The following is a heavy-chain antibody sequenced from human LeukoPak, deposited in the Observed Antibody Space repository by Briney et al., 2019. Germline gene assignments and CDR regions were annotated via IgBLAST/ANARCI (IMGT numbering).Heavy chain of an antibody. CDR2: IYTSGST. Sequence: SQTLSLTCTVSGGSISSGSYYWSWIRQPAGKGLEWIGRIYTSGSTNYNPSLKSRVTISVDTSKNQFSLKLSSVTAADTAVYYCARDNPDVTTVATGFGCWGQGILVTVSS. CDR3: ARDNPDVTTVATGFGC. V-gene: IGHV4-61*02. D-gene: IGHD4-17*01. CDR1: GGSISSGSYY. J-gene: IGHJ4*02.